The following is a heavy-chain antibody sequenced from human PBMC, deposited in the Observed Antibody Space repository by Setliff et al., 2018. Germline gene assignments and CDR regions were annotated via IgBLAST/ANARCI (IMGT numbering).Heavy chain of an antibody. CDR3: ARDRGGGLYDY. J-gene: IGHJ4*02. V-gene: IGHV3-74*01. Sequence: GGSLRLSCAASGFTFSSHWMHWVRQGPGKGPVWVSRINSDGSRTDYAESVKGRFTISRDNAKNSLYLQMDSLRVEDTAMYFCARDRGGGLYDYWGRGTLVTVSS. CDR2: INSDGSRT. D-gene: IGHD3-16*01. CDR1: GFTFSSHW.